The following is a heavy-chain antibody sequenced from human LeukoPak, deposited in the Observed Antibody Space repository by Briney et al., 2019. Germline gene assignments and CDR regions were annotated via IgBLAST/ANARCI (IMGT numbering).Heavy chain of an antibody. V-gene: IGHV3-66*02. J-gene: IGHJ4*02. CDR1: GFTISRNY. D-gene: IGHD1-26*01. Sequence: QPGGSLRLSCAASGFTISRNYMNWVRQAPGKGLEWVAVIYSGGSTYYADSVRGRFTISRDNSKNTLYLQLDSRRVEDTAVYYCAMSWDVRLNFHYWAQGHLVTVSS. CDR2: IYSGGST. CDR3: AMSWDVRLNFHY.